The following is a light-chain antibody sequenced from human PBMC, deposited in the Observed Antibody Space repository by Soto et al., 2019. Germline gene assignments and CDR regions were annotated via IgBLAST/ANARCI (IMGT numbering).Light chain of an antibody. V-gene: IGLV2-11*01. Sequence: QSVLTQPRSVSGSPGQSVTISCTGTSSEVGGYNHVSWYQQHPGTVPYLMIYDVYKRPSGVPDRFSGSKSGNTASLTISGLQAEDEADYYCCSYAGRSTPYVFGTGTKVTVL. CDR3: CSYAGRSTPYV. CDR1: SSEVGGYNH. CDR2: DVY. J-gene: IGLJ1*01.